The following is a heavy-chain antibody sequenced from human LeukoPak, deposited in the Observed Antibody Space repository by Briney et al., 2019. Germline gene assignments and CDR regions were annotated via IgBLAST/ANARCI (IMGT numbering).Heavy chain of an antibody. CDR1: GFTFSNAW. J-gene: IGHJ4*02. CDR2: IKSKSDGGTT. CDR3: ITFSMIVVVITD. D-gene: IGHD3-22*01. V-gene: IGHV3-15*01. Sequence: PGGSLRLSCAASGFTFSNAWMSWVRQAPGKGLEWVVRIKSKSDGGTTDYAAPVKGRFTISRDDSKNTLYLQMNSLKTEDTAVYYCITFSMIVVVITDWGQGTLVTVSS.